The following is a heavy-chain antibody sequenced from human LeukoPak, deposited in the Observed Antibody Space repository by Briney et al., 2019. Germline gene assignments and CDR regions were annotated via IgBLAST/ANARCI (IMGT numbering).Heavy chain of an antibody. V-gene: IGHV1-18*01. J-gene: IGHJ2*01. CDR3: ARGLGVVTAQSEQPKPRYFDL. CDR2: ISGYNGNT. CDR1: GYTFISYG. Sequence: ASVTVSCKASGYTFISYGISWVRQAPGQGLEWMGRISGYNGNTNYAQNLQGRVTMTTDTSTSTAYIELRSLRSDDTAVYYCARGLGVVTAQSEQPKPRYFDLWGRGTQVTVSS. D-gene: IGHD2-21*02.